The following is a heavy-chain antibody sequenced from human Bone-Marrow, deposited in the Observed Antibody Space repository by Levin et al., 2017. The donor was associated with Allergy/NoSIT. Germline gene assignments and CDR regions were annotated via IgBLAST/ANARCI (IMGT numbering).Heavy chain of an antibody. CDR1: GGSISSSNW. Sequence: PSETLSLTCAVSGGSISSSNWWSWVRQPPGKGLEWIGEIYHSGSTNYNPSLKSRVTISVDKSKNQFSLKLSSVTAADTAVYYCARDERITRTSTVAGFDYWGQGTLVTVSS. J-gene: IGHJ4*02. V-gene: IGHV4-4*02. CDR3: ARDERITRTSTVAGFDY. CDR2: IYHSGST. D-gene: IGHD6-19*01.